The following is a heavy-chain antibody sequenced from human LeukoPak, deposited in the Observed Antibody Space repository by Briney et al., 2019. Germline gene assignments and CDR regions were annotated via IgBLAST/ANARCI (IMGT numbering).Heavy chain of an antibody. J-gene: IGHJ4*02. CDR2: ISGSGGST. V-gene: IGHV3-23*01. CDR1: GFTFSSYA. CDR3: AKYCSSTSCFPAFRDY. Sequence: PGGSLRLSCAASGFTFSSYAMSWVRQAPGKGLEWVSAISGSGGSTYYADSVKGRFTISRDNSKNTLYLQMNSLRAEDTAVHYCAKYCSSTSCFPAFRDYWGQGTLVTVSS. D-gene: IGHD2-2*01.